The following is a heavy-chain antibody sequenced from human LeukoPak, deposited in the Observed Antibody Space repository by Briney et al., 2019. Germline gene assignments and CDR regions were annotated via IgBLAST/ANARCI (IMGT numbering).Heavy chain of an antibody. CDR2: IYTSGST. D-gene: IGHD6-6*01. Sequence: PSETLSLTCTVSGGSISSGSYHWSWIRQPAGKGLEWIGRIYTSGSTSYNPSLKSRVTISLDTSKNQFSLKLSSVTAADTAVYYCARYSSSSGVDYWGQGTLVTVSS. CDR1: GGSISSGSYH. CDR3: ARYSSSSGVDY. V-gene: IGHV4-61*02. J-gene: IGHJ4*02.